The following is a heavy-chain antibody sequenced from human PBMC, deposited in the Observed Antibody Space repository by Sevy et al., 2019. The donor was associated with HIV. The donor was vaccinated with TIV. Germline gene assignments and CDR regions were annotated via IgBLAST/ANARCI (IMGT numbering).Heavy chain of an antibody. CDR1: GFTFSKYS. D-gene: IGHD2-8*01. V-gene: IGHV3-23*01. Sequence: GGSLRLSCAASGFTFSKYSMSWVRQPPGKGLEWVSTFSFGCGEINYADSVKGRVTISRDNSKSSVYLQMNNLRPEDTAAYYCAREGCTKPHDYWGQGTLVTVSS. CDR2: FSFGCGEI. CDR3: AREGCTKPHDY. J-gene: IGHJ4*02.